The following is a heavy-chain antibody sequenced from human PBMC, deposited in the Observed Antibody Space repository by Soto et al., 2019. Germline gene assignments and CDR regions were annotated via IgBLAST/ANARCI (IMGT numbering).Heavy chain of an antibody. Sequence: SETLSLTCTVSGGSISSGGYYWSWIRQHPGKGLEWIGYIYYSGSTYYNPSLKSRVTISVDTSKNQFSLKLSSVTAADTAVYYCARLWEDSHRYDFWSGYYKGDYGMDVWGQGTTVTVSS. CDR1: GGSISSGGYY. CDR2: IYYSGST. CDR3: ARLWEDSHRYDFWSGYYKGDYGMDV. D-gene: IGHD3-3*01. V-gene: IGHV4-31*03. J-gene: IGHJ6*02.